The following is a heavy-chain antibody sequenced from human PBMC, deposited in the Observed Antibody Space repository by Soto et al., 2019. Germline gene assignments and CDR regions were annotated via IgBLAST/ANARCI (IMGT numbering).Heavy chain of an antibody. J-gene: IGHJ3*02. D-gene: IGHD1-26*01. CDR1: GFTFSPYW. CDR3: VRDRGHPDSCDI. Sequence: EVQLVESGGGLVQPGGFLRLSCAASGFTFSPYWMHWVRQGPGQGLVWVSHINGDGSTKIYADSVKGRFTVSRDNAKNTLYLQMNSLRVEDTAVYYCVRDRGHPDSCDIWGQGTMVTVSS. V-gene: IGHV3-74*01. CDR2: INGDGSTK.